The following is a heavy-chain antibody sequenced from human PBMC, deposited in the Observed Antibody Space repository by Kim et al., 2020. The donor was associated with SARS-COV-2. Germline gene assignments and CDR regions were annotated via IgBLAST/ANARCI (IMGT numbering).Heavy chain of an antibody. CDR3: AKDLSSTSSLYPHGYYYG. CDR1: GFTFSSYG. CDR2: ISYDGSNK. J-gene: IGHJ6*01. Sequence: GGSLRLSCAASGFTFSSYGMHWVRQAPGKGLEWVAVISYDGSNKYYADSVKGRFTISRDNSKNTLYLQMNSLRAEDTAVYYCAKDLSSTSSLYPHGYYYG. D-gene: IGHD2-2*01. V-gene: IGHV3-30*18.